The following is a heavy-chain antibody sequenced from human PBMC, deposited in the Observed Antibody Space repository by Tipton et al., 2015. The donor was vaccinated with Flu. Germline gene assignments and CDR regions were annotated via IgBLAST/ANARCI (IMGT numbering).Heavy chain of an antibody. Sequence: TLSLTCTVSGASIRSHSWNWIRKSAGKGLEWIGRMYDSGDTAYSPSLQSRVTMSVDVSKNQFFLRLSSVTAADTAVYYCAKDAAAASFENWGQGTLVTVSS. V-gene: IGHV4-4*07. CDR1: GASIRSHS. CDR3: AKDAAAASFEN. D-gene: IGHD6-13*01. CDR2: MYDSGDT. J-gene: IGHJ4*02.